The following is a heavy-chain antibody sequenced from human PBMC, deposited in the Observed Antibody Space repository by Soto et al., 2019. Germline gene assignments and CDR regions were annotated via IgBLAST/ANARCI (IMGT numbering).Heavy chain of an antibody. V-gene: IGHV1-46*01. CDR3: ATFAGGYQLPTY. D-gene: IGHD2-2*01. J-gene: IGHJ4*02. CDR1: GYTFTSYY. Sequence: GASVKVSCKASGYTFTSYYMYWVRQAPGQGLEWMGTINPSGDSTSYAQKFQGRVTMTEDTSTDTAYMELSSLRSEDTAVYYCATFAGGYQLPTYWGQGTLVTVSS. CDR2: INPSGDST.